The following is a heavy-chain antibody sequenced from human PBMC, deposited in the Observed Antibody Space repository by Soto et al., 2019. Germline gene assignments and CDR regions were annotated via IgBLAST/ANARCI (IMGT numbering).Heavy chain of an antibody. CDR1: GFTFSNYA. V-gene: IGHV3-30-3*01. CDR3: TTDPAGRYEDK. Sequence: PGGSLRLSCAASGFTFSNYAMHWVRQAPGKGLEWVAVISYDGSNTYYADSVKGRFTISRDDSKNTLYLQMSSLKSDDTAVYVCTTDPAGRYEDKWGQGTLVTVSS. D-gene: IGHD3-9*01. J-gene: IGHJ4*02. CDR2: ISYDGSNT.